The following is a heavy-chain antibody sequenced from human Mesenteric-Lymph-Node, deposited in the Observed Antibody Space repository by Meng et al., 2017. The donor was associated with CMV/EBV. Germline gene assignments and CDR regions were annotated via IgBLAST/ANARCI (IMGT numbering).Heavy chain of an antibody. CDR1: GGSFSVYY. V-gene: IGHV4-34*01. Sequence: SETLSLTCAVYGGSFSVYYWSWIRQPPGKGLEWIAEINHSGSTNYNLSLKSRVTISVDTSKNQFSLNLSSVTAADTAVYYCARGLRRTAARPRWFDPWGQGTLVTVSS. D-gene: IGHD6-6*01. J-gene: IGHJ5*02. CDR3: ARGLRRTAARPRWFDP. CDR2: INHSGST.